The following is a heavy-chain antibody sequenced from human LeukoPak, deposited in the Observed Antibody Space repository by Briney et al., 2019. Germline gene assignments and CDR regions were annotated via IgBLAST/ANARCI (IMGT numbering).Heavy chain of an antibody. CDR2: INHSGST. CDR1: GGSFSGYY. Sequence: SETLSLTCAVYGGSFSGYYWSWIRQPPGKGLEWIGEINHSGSTNYNPSLKSRVTISVDTSKNKFSLKLSSVTAADTAVYYCARGQGSSWYHYYYYYGMDVWGQGTTVTVSS. CDR3: ARGQGSSWYHYYYYYGMDV. J-gene: IGHJ6*02. D-gene: IGHD6-13*01. V-gene: IGHV4-34*01.